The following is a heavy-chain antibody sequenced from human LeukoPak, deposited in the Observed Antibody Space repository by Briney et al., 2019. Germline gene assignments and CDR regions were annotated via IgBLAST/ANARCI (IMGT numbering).Heavy chain of an antibody. J-gene: IGHJ6*03. CDR3: ARVPFYYMDV. V-gene: IGHV4-61*02. CDR2: IYTSGST. CDR1: GGSISSGSYY. Sequence: SQTLSLTCTVSGGSISSGSYYWSWIRQPAGKGLEWIGRIYTSGSTNYNPSLKSRVTISVDTSKNQFSLKLSSVTAADMAVYYCARVPFYYMDVWGKGTTVTVSS.